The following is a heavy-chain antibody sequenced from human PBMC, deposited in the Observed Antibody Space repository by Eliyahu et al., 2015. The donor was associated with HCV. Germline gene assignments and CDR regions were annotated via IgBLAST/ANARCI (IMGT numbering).Heavy chain of an antibody. CDR1: GYTFTGYX. CDR2: INPNSGGT. Sequence: QVQLVQSGAEVKKPGASVKVSCKASGYTFTGYXXXWLRQAPGQGLEWMGWINPNSGGTNYAQKFQGWVTMTRDTSISTAYMELSRLRSDDTAVYYCARESCSSTSCYEGRVFDWFDPWGQGTLVTVSS. D-gene: IGHD2-2*01. V-gene: IGHV1-2*04. J-gene: IGHJ5*02. CDR3: ARESCSSTSCYEGRVFDWFDP.